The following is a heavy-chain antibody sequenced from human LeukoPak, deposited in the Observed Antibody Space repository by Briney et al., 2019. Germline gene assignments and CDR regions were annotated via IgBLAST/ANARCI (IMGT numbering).Heavy chain of an antibody. CDR2: ISGSDFGT. CDR3: AKRRFDSSGYHFDY. CDR1: GFTFSSYD. J-gene: IGHJ4*02. Sequence: PGGSLRLSCAASGFTFSSYDMNWVRQAPGKGLEWVSTISGSDFGTYYADSAKGRFTISRDNSKNTLYIQMNSLRAEDTAVYYCAKRRFDSSGYHFDYWGQGTLVTVSS. V-gene: IGHV3-23*01. D-gene: IGHD3-22*01.